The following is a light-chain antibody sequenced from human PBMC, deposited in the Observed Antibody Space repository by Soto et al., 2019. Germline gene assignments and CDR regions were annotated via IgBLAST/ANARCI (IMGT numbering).Light chain of an antibody. Sequence: QSALTQPASVSGSPGQSXTISCTGTSSDVGGYNYVSWYQQHPGKAPKLMIYDVSNRPSGVSNRFSGSKSGNTASLTISGLQAEDEADYYCSSYTSSSTLVVFGGGTQLTVL. J-gene: IGLJ2*01. V-gene: IGLV2-14*01. CDR1: SSDVGGYNY. CDR2: DVS. CDR3: SSYTSSSTLVV.